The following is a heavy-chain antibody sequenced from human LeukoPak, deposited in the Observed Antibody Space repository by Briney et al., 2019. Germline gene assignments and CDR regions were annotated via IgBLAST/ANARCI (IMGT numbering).Heavy chain of an antibody. CDR3: ARDGYSSSFYFDY. CDR1: GFTFSSYG. CDR2: ISYDGSNK. J-gene: IGHJ4*02. V-gene: IGHV3-30*03. D-gene: IGHD6-6*01. Sequence: GGSLRLSCAASGFTFSSYGMHWVRQAPGKGLEWVAVISYDGSNKYYADSVKGRFTISRDNSKNTLYLQMNSLRAEDTAVYYCARDGYSSSFYFDYWGQGTLVTVSS.